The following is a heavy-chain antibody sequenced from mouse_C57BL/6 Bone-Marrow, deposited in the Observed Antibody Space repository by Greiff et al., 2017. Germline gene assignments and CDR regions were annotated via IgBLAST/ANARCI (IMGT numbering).Heavy chain of an antibody. J-gene: IGHJ2*01. Sequence: EVQVVESGGDLVKPGGSLKLSCAASGFTFSSYGMSWVRQTPDKRLEWVATISSGGSYTYYPDSVKGRFTISRDNAKNTLYLQMSSLKSEDTAMXYCARRFYFDYWGQGTTLTVSS. CDR2: ISSGGSYT. CDR1: GFTFSSYG. V-gene: IGHV5-6*01. CDR3: ARRFYFDY.